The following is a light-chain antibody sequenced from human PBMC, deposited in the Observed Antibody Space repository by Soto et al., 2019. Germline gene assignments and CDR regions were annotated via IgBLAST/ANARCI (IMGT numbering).Light chain of an antibody. CDR2: KAS. V-gene: IGKV1-5*03. Sequence: DIQMTQSPSTRSASVGDRVTITCRASQSISSWLTWYQQKAGQAPKLLIYKASIVESGVPSRFSGSGSGTDFTLTISSLQPDYSANYYCQQYSYFATFGQGTRVEVK. J-gene: IGKJ1*01. CDR1: QSISSW. CDR3: QQYSYFAT.